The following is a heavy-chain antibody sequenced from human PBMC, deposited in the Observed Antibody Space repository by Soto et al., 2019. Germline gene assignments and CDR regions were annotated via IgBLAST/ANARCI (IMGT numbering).Heavy chain of an antibody. V-gene: IGHV3-11*03. Sequence: GGSLRLSCAASGFTFSDYYMSWIRQAPGKGLEWVSYISSSSSYTNYADSVKGRFTISRDNAKNSLYLQMNSLRAEDTAVYYCAVSGGSCYSCYYYGMDVWGQGTTVTSP. CDR3: AVSGGSCYSCYYYGMDV. D-gene: IGHD2-15*01. CDR2: ISSSSSYT. CDR1: GFTFSDYY. J-gene: IGHJ6*02.